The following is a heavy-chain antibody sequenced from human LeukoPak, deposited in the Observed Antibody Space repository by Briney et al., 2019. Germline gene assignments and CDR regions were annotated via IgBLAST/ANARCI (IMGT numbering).Heavy chain of an antibody. CDR2: VGGSGDGT. D-gene: IGHD4-17*01. CDR1: GFTFTSYA. CDR3: AKERLGGNYGDYAVDY. V-gene: IGHV3-23*01. Sequence: GSLRLSCAASGFTFTSYAMGWVRQAPGKGLEWVSSVGGSGDGTYYADSVKGRFTISRDNSKKTLDLHMDSLRAEDTAVYYCAKERLGGNYGDYAVDYWGQGTMVTVSS. J-gene: IGHJ4*02.